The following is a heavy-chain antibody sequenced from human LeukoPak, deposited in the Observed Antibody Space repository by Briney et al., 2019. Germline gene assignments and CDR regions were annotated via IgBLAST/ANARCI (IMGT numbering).Heavy chain of an antibody. Sequence: SETLSLTCAVYGGSFSGYYWSWIRQPPGKGLEWIGEINHSGSTNYNPSLKSRVTMSVDTSKNQFSLKLSSVTAADTAVYYCARDLTLGYCSSTSCYTGFDPWGQGTLVTVSS. CDR2: INHSGST. CDR3: ARDLTLGYCSSTSCYTGFDP. V-gene: IGHV4-34*01. CDR1: GGSFSGYY. D-gene: IGHD2-2*02. J-gene: IGHJ5*02.